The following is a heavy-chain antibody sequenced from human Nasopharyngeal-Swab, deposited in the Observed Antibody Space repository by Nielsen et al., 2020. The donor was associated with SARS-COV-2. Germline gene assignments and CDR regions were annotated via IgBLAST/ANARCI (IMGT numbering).Heavy chain of an antibody. V-gene: IGHV4-39*01. J-gene: IGHJ6*02. CDR3: ARHGSNSWYRGCGMDV. CDR2: IYYSGST. D-gene: IGHD6-13*01. Sequence: SETLSLTCTVSGGSISSSSYYWGWIRQPPGKGLEWIGSIYYSGSTYYNPSLKSRVTISVDTSKKQFSLKLISVTAADTAVYYCARHGSNSWYRGCGMDVWGQGTTVTVSS. CDR1: GGSISSSSYY.